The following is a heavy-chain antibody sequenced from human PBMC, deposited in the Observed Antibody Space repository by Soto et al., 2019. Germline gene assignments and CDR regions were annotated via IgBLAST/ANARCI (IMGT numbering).Heavy chain of an antibody. CDR2: IYPGDSDT. CDR1: GYSFTSNW. J-gene: IGHJ4*02. D-gene: IGHD6-13*01. CDR3: AREQQLVMYY. Sequence: GESLKISCKASGYSFTSNWIAWVRQMPGEGLEWMGMIYPGDSDTRYGPSFQGQVTISADKSITTAYLQWSSLKASDTAMYYCAREQQLVMYYWGQGTLVTVSS. V-gene: IGHV5-51*01.